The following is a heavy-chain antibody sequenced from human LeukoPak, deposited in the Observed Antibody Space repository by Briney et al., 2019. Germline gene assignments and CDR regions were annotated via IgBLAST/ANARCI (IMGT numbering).Heavy chain of an antibody. D-gene: IGHD2-21*02. Sequence: ASVKVSCKASGYTFTSYDISWVRQAPGHRLKWMRWISGDNGNTKDAKKVQGRVTMTADTSTSTAYMELRCLRSDDTAVYYCARNSKVTPGYYYCYRDVWGKGTTVTVSS. V-gene: IGHV1-18*01. CDR2: ISGDNGNT. J-gene: IGHJ6*03. CDR1: GYTFTSYD. CDR3: ARNSKVTPGYYYCYRDV.